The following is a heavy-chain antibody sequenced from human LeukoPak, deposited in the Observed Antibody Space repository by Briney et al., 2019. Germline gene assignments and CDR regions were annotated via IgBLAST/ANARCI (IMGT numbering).Heavy chain of an antibody. J-gene: IGHJ2*01. V-gene: IGHV4-59*08. Sequence: SETLSLTCTVSGGSISSYYWSWIRQPPGKGLEWIGYIYYSGSTNYNPSLKSRVTISVDTSKNQFSLKLSSVTAADTAVYYCARMAHPGYWYFDLWGRGTLVTVSS. CDR1: GGSISSYY. D-gene: IGHD3-10*01. CDR3: ARMAHPGYWYFDL. CDR2: IYYSGST.